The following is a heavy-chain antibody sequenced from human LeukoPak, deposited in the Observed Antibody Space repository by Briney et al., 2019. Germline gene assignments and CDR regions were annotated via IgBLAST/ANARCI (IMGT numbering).Heavy chain of an antibody. CDR2: MNPNSGNT. CDR3: ARDTVFDWLTPFDY. CDR1: GYTFTSYD. V-gene: IGHV1-8*01. Sequence: GASVKVSCKASGYTFTSYDINWVRQATGQGLEWMGWMNPNSGNTGYAQKFQGRVTMTRNTSISTAYMELSSLTSEDTAVYYCARDTVFDWLTPFDYWGQGTLVTVSS. J-gene: IGHJ4*02. D-gene: IGHD3-9*01.